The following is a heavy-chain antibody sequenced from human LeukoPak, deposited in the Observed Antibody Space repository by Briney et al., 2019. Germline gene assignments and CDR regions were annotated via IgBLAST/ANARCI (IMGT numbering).Heavy chain of an antibody. Sequence: ASVKVSCKASGYTFTSYGISWVRQAPGQGLEWMGWISAYNGNTNYAQKLQGRVTMTTDTSTSTAYMELRSLRSDDTAVYYCARNEDYYDSSGFETFQHWGQGTLVTVSS. J-gene: IGHJ1*01. V-gene: IGHV1-18*01. CDR3: ARNEDYYDSSGFETFQH. CDR1: GYTFTSYG. D-gene: IGHD3-22*01. CDR2: ISAYNGNT.